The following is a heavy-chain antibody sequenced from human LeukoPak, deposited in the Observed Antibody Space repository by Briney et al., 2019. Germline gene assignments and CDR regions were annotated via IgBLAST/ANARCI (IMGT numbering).Heavy chain of an antibody. CDR2: IRSKAHNYAT. Sequence: GGSLRLSCAASGFTFSGSPMHWVRQASGKGLEWVGRIRSKAHNYATTYAASVKGRFTISRDDSKKKAYLQMNSLKTEDTAAYYCTRDFYDYVWGSYADYWGQGTLVTVSS. V-gene: IGHV3-73*01. D-gene: IGHD3-16*01. CDR1: GFTFSGSP. CDR3: TRDFYDYVWGSYADY. J-gene: IGHJ4*02.